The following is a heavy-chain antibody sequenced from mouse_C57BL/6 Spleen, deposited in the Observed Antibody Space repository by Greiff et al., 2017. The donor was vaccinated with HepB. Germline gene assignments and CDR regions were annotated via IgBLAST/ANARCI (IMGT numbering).Heavy chain of an antibody. CDR1: GYTFTSYW. CDR3: AREETYYSPMDY. Sequence: QVQLQQPGAELVKPGASVKMSCKASGYTFTSYWITWVKQRPGQGLEWIGDIYPGSGSTNYNEKFKSKATLTVDTSSSTAYMPLSSLTSEDSAVSYCAREETYYSPMDYWGQGTSVTVSS. CDR2: IYPGSGST. V-gene: IGHV1-55*01. D-gene: IGHD2-12*01. J-gene: IGHJ4*01.